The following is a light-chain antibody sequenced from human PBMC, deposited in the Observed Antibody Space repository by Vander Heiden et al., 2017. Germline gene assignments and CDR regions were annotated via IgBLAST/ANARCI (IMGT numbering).Light chain of an antibody. V-gene: IGKV3-11*01. Sequence: EIVLTQSPATLSLSPGERATLSCRASQSVSSYLAWYQQKPVQAPRLLIYDASNRATGIPVRFSGSGSGTDFTLTISSLDPEDFAVYYCQQRSNWPLTFGGGTKVEIK. CDR1: QSVSSY. CDR2: DAS. CDR3: QQRSNWPLT. J-gene: IGKJ4*01.